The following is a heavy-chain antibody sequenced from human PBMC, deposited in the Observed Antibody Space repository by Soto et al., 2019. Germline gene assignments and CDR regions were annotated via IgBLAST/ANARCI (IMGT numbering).Heavy chain of an antibody. J-gene: IGHJ6*02. CDR1: GGTFSSYA. Sequence: ASVKVSCKASGGTFSSYAISWVRQAPGQGLEWMGGIIPIFGTANYAQKFQGRVTITADESTSTAYMELSSLRSEDTAVYYCASKYCSSTSCYMGSTYDYYGMDVWGQGTTVTVSS. CDR2: IIPIFGTA. CDR3: ASKYCSSTSCYMGSTYDYYGMDV. D-gene: IGHD2-2*02. V-gene: IGHV1-69*13.